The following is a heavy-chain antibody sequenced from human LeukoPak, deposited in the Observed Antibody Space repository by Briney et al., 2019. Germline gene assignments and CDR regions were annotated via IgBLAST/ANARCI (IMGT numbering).Heavy chain of an antibody. V-gene: IGHV3-30-3*01. J-gene: IGHJ4*02. D-gene: IGHD3-10*01. CDR2: ISYDGINK. CDR3: AREFDGSGSYPMYYFDY. CDR1: EFTFSTYA. Sequence: GGSLRLSCAASEFTFSTYAMHWVRQAPGKGLEWVAIISYDGINKYYADSVKGRFTISRDNSKNTLYLQMNSLRAEDTAVYYCAREFDGSGSYPMYYFDYWGQGTLVTVSS.